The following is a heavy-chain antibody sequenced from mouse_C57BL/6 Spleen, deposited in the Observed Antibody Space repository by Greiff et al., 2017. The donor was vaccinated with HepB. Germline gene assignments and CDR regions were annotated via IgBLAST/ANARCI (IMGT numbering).Heavy chain of an antibody. J-gene: IGHJ2*01. V-gene: IGHV1-69*01. CDR1: GYTFTSYW. Sequence: QVQLQQPGAELVMPGASVKLSCKASGYTFTSYWMHWVKQRPGQGLEWIGEIDPSDSYTNYNQKFKGKSTLTVDKSSSTAYMQLSSLTSEDSAVYYCARNNYYGSRYYFDYWGQGTTLTVSS. CDR2: IDPSDSYT. CDR3: ARNNYYGSRYYFDY. D-gene: IGHD1-1*01.